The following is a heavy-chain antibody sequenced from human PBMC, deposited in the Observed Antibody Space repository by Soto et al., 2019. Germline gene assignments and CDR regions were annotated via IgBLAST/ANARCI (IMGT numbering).Heavy chain of an antibody. CDR2: IYYSGST. Sequence: QVQLQESGPGLVKPSQTLSLTCTVSGGSISSGDYYWSWIRQPPGKGLEWIGYIYYSGSTYYNPSLKSRVTISVDTSKNQFYLKLSSVTAADTAVYYCARVVPMYYYGSGAYYFDYWGQGTLVTVSS. CDR3: ARVVPMYYYGSGAYYFDY. CDR1: GGSISSGDYY. V-gene: IGHV4-30-4*01. J-gene: IGHJ4*02. D-gene: IGHD3-10*01.